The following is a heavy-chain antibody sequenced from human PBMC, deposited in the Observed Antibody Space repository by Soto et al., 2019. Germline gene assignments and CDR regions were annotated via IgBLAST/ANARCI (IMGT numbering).Heavy chain of an antibody. Sequence: QVQLVQSGAEVQKPGSSVKVSCKASGGTFSSYAISWVRQAPGQGLEWMGGIIPIFGTANYAQKFQGRVTITADESTSTAYMELSSLRSEDTAVYYCARALRIAVAGTEYYYGMDVWGQGTTVTVSS. CDR3: ARALRIAVAGTEYYYGMDV. V-gene: IGHV1-69*01. CDR2: IIPIFGTA. CDR1: GGTFSSYA. D-gene: IGHD6-19*01. J-gene: IGHJ6*02.